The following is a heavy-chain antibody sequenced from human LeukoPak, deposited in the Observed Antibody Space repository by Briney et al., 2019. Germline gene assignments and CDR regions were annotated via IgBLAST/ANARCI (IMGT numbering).Heavy chain of an antibody. Sequence: SETLSLTCAVYGGSFSGYNWSWIRQPAGKGLEWIGRIYHSGSTYYNPSLKSRVTISVDTSKNQFSLKLTSVTAADTAVYYCARDGTVIVVGPFDYWGQGTLVTVSS. D-gene: IGHD3-22*01. V-gene: IGHV4-4*07. CDR3: ARDGTVIVVGPFDY. CDR1: GGSFSGYN. J-gene: IGHJ4*02. CDR2: IYHSGST.